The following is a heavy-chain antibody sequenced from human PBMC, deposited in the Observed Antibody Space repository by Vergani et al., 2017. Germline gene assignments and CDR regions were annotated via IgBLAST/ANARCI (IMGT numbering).Heavy chain of an antibody. CDR1: GFTFSSYS. Sequence: EVQLVESGGGLVQPGGSLRLSCAASGFTFSSYSMNWVRQAPGKGLEWVSSISSSSSYIYYADSVKGRFTISRDNAKNSLYLQMNSLRAEDTAVYYCAKDLTKYGRAVADDWGQGTLVTVSS. V-gene: IGHV3-21*01. CDR3: AKDLTKYGRAVADD. J-gene: IGHJ4*02. CDR2: ISSSSSYI. D-gene: IGHD6-19*01.